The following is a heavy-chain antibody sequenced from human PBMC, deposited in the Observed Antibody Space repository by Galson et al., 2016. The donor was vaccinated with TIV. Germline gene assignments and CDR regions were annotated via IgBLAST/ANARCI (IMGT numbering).Heavy chain of an antibody. J-gene: IGHJ4*02. CDR3: ARTAGAGIAARVLFDY. CDR1: GGSIISSYY. D-gene: IGHD6-6*01. CDR2: IYYTGST. Sequence: SETLSLTCSVSGGSIISSYYWDWIRQTPGEGLEWIATIYYTGSTYYNPSLKTPVSISVDTSRNQFSLNLSSVTAADTAVYFCARTAGAGIAARVLFDYWGQGTLVTVSS. V-gene: IGHV4-39*07.